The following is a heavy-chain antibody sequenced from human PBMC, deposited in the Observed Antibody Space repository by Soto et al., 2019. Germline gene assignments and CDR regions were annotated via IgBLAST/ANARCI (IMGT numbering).Heavy chain of an antibody. Sequence: SETLSLTCTVSGGSISSSSYYWGWIRQPPGKGLEWIGSIYYSGSTYYNPSLKSRVTISVDTSKNQFSLKLSSVTAADTAVYYCARQADDDSTLADAFDIWGQGTMVTVSS. CDR1: GGSISSSSYY. CDR3: ARQADDDSTLADAFDI. CDR2: IYYSGST. J-gene: IGHJ3*02. D-gene: IGHD2-15*01. V-gene: IGHV4-39*01.